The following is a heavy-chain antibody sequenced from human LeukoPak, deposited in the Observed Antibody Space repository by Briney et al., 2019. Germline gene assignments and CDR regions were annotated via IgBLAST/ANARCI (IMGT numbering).Heavy chain of an antibody. CDR2: IYSGGET. J-gene: IGHJ5*02. CDR3: TRDPPAVAINTYA. D-gene: IGHD6-13*01. CDR1: GVSVSSNF. V-gene: IGHV3-66*01. Sequence: GGSLRLSCAASGVSVSSNFMIWVPQAPGKGLEWVSLIYSGGETSYADSVKGRFSISRDNSKNTLYLQMNGLRVEDTAVYYCTRDPPAVAINTYAWGQGTLVTVSS.